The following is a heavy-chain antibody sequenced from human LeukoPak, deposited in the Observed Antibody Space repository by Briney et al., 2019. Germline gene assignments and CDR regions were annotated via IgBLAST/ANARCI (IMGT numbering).Heavy chain of an antibody. V-gene: IGHV3-43D*03. CDR2: ISWDVGST. CDR3: AKDAGATRAYYFDY. Sequence: PGGSLRLSCAASGFTFDDYAMHWVRQAPGKGLEWVSLISWDVGSTYYADSVKGRFTISRDNSKNSLYLQMNSLRAEDTALYYCAKDAGATRAYYFDYWGQGTLVTVSS. J-gene: IGHJ4*02. CDR1: GFTFDDYA. D-gene: IGHD1-26*01.